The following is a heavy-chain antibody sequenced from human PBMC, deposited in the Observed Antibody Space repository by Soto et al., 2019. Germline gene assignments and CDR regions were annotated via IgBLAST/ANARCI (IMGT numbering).Heavy chain of an antibody. D-gene: IGHD1-1*01. CDR1: GGSISSGGYY. J-gene: IGHJ4*02. CDR2: IYYSGST. V-gene: IGHV4-31*03. Sequence: SETLSLTCTVSGGSISSGGYYWSWIRQHPGKGLEWIGYIYYSGSTYYNPSLKSRVTISVDTSKNQFSLKLSSVTAADTAVYYCASKESTGTYFDYWGQGTLVTVSS. CDR3: ASKESTGTYFDY.